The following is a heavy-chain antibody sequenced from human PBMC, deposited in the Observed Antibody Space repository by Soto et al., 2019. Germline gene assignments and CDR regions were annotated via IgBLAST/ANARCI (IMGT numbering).Heavy chain of an antibody. Sequence: SETLSLTCTVSGGSVSSGSYYWSWIRQPPGKGLEWIGYIYYSGSTNYNPSLKSRVTISVDTSKNQFSLKLSSVTAADTAVYYCARGNPQYYYYVMDVWGQGTTVTVSS. D-gene: IGHD4-4*01. CDR2: IYYSGST. V-gene: IGHV4-61*01. CDR3: ARGNPQYYYYVMDV. J-gene: IGHJ6*02. CDR1: GGSVSSGSYY.